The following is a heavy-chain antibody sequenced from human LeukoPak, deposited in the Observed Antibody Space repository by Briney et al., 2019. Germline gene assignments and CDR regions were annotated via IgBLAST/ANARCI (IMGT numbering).Heavy chain of an antibody. D-gene: IGHD3-10*01. CDR2: IIPIFGTA. V-gene: IGHV1-69*13. Sequence: SVTVSCTASGGTFSSYAISWVRQAPGPGLEWMGGIIPIFGTANYAQKFQGRVTITADESTSTAYMELSSLRSEDTAVYYCATGFRGYGSGSYYGGYYFDYWGQGTLVTVSS. CDR3: ATGFRGYGSGSYYGGYYFDY. CDR1: GGTFSSYA. J-gene: IGHJ4*02.